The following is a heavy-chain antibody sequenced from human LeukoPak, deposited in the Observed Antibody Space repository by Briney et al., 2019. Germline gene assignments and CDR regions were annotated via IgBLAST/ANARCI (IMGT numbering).Heavy chain of an antibody. CDR1: GFTFSDYY. Sequence: GGSLRLSCAASGFTFSDYYMSWIRQAPGKGLEWVSYISSSGSTIYYADSVKGRFTISRDNAKNSLYLQMNSLRAEDTAVYYCARDLAIAVAALVSFDYWGQGTLVTVSS. CDR3: ARDLAIAVAALVSFDY. V-gene: IGHV3-11*01. J-gene: IGHJ4*02. CDR2: ISSSGSTI. D-gene: IGHD6-19*01.